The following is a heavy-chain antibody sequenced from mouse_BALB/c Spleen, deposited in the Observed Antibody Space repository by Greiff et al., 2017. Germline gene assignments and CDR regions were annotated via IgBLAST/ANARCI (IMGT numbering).Heavy chain of an antibody. Sequence: VQLQQSGPGLVQPSQSLSITCTVSGFSLTSYGVHWVRQSPGKGLEWLGVIWSGGSTDYNAAFISRLSIGKDNSKSQVFFKMNSLQANDTAIYYCARAYYRYDGVGYYAMDYWGQGTSVTVSS. J-gene: IGHJ4*01. CDR1: GFSLTSYG. CDR3: ARAYYRYDGVGYYAMDY. V-gene: IGHV2-2*02. D-gene: IGHD2-14*01. CDR2: IWSGGST.